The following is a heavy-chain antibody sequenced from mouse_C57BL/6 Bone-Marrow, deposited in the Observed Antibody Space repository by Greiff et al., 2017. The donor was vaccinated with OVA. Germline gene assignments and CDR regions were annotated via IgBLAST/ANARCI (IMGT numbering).Heavy chain of an antibody. Sequence: VQLKESGAELVKPGASVKLSCTASGFNIKDYYMHWVKQRTEQGLEWIGRFDPEDGETKYAPKFQGKATITADTSSNTAYLQLSSLTAEDTAVYSCARAFYPWDFDYWGQGTTLTVSS. V-gene: IGHV14-2*01. CDR3: ARAFYPWDFDY. D-gene: IGHD1-1*01. J-gene: IGHJ2*01. CDR2: FDPEDGET. CDR1: GFNIKDYY.